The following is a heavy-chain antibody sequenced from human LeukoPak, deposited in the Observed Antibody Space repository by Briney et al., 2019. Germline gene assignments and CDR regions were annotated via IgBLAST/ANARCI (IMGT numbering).Heavy chain of an antibody. J-gene: IGHJ4*02. CDR1: GGSISSGGHS. CDR3: ARRSPDYDYVWGSYRQYYFDY. Sequence: SETLSLTCAVSGGSISSGGHSWSWIRQPPGKGLEWIGYIYHSGSTYYNPSLKSRVTISVDRSKNQFSLKLSSVTAADTAVYYCARRSPDYDYVWGSYRQYYFDYWGQGTLVTVSS. D-gene: IGHD3-16*02. CDR2: IYHSGST. V-gene: IGHV4-30-2*01.